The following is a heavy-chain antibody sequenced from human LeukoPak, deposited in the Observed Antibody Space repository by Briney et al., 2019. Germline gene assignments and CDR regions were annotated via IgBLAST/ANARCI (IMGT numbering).Heavy chain of an antibody. CDR1: GGSFSGYY. CDR2: INHSGST. Sequence: PSETLSLTCAVYGGSFSGYYWSWIRQPPGKGLEWIGEINHSGSTNYNPSLKSRVTISVDTSKNQFSLKLSSVTAADTAVYYCARQGYCSSTSCPRWFDPWGQGTLVTVSS. D-gene: IGHD2-2*01. J-gene: IGHJ5*02. V-gene: IGHV4-34*01. CDR3: ARQGYCSSTSCPRWFDP.